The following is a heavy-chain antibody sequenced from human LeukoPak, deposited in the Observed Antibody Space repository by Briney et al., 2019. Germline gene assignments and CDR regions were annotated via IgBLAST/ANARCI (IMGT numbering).Heavy chain of an antibody. CDR1: GYTFTSYY. V-gene: IGHV1-46*01. D-gene: IGHD3-3*01. Sequence: GASVKVSCKASGYTFTSYYMHWVRQAPGQGLEWMGIINPSGGSTSYTQKFQGRVTMTRDTSTSTVYMELSSLRSEDTAVYYCAREGFPPKISDFWSDLGPYYYYGVDVWGQGTTVTVSS. J-gene: IGHJ6*02. CDR2: INPSGGST. CDR3: AREGFPPKISDFWSDLGPYYYYGVDV.